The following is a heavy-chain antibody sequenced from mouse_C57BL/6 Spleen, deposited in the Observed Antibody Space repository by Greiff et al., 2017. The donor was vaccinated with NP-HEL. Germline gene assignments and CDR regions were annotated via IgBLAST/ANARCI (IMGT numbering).Heavy chain of an antibody. D-gene: IGHD2-1*01. Sequence: QVQLQQPGAELVRPGSSVKLSCKASGYTFTSYWMDWVRQRPEQGLEWIGTIYPSDSETHYNHKFKDKATLTVDKSSSTAYMQLSSLTSEDSAVYYCARSGNLYYFDYWGQGTTLTVSS. J-gene: IGHJ2*01. CDR2: IYPSDSET. CDR3: ARSGNLYYFDY. CDR1: GYTFTSYW. V-gene: IGHV1-61*01.